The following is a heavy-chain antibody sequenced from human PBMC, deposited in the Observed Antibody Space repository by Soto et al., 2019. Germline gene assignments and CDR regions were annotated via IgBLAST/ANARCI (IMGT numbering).Heavy chain of an antibody. V-gene: IGHV1-46*01. J-gene: IGHJ6*02. CDR3: ARDLCTSCRLYYYYGMDV. CDR1: GYTFTSYY. Sequence: ASVKVSCKASGYTFTSYYMHWVRQAPGQGLEWMGIINPSGGSTSYAQKFQGRVTMTRDTSTSTVYMELSSLRSEDTAVYYCARDLCTSCRLYYYYGMDVWGQGTTVTVSS. D-gene: IGHD2-2*01. CDR2: INPSGGST.